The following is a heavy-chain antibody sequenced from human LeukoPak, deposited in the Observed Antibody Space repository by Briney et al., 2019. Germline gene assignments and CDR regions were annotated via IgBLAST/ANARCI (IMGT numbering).Heavy chain of an antibody. Sequence: GGSLRHSCAVSGGTFSAYWMAWVRQSPGKGLEWVAEINEDGSVKYYVDSMKGRFTISRDNAKNSLYLQMNSLGAEDTAVYYCAKVPRDSDCYSGHGTLVTVSS. V-gene: IGHV3-7*01. CDR2: INEDGSVK. D-gene: IGHD2-21*02. J-gene: IGHJ4*01. CDR1: GGTFSAYW. CDR3: AKVPRDSDCY.